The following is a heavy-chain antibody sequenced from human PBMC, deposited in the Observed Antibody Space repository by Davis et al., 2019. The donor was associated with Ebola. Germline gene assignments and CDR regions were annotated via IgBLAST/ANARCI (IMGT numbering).Heavy chain of an antibody. CDR2: ISPSGGST. CDR1: GSTFTSFH. V-gene: IGHV1-46*03. CDR3: AGTTSPYYYYDMDV. D-gene: IGHD1-1*01. J-gene: IGHJ6*02. Sequence: ASVKVSCKASGSTFTSFHMHWVRQTPGQGLEWMGKISPSGGSTTYEQKFQGRVTMTRDTSTSTVYMELSSLRSEDTAMYFCAGTTSPYYYYDMDVWGQGTTVIVSS.